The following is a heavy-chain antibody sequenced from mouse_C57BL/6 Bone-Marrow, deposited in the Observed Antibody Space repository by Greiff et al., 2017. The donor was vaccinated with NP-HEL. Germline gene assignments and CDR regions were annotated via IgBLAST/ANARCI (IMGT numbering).Heavy chain of an antibody. CDR1: GYAFTNYL. CDR2: INPGSGGT. D-gene: IGHD2-2*01. CDR3: ARWLGYFDY. V-gene: IGHV1-54*01. J-gene: IGHJ2*01. Sequence: QVHVKQSGAELVRPGTSVKVSCKASGYAFTNYLIEWVKQRPGQGLEWIGVINPGSGGTNYNEKFKGKATLTADKSSSTAYMQLSSLTSEDSAFYFCARWLGYFDYWGQGTTLTVSS.